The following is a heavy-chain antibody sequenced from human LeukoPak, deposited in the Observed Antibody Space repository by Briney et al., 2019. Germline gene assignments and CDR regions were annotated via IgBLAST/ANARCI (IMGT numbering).Heavy chain of an antibody. V-gene: IGHV3-23*01. D-gene: IGHD5-24*01. CDR3: DKVVATIRWFDY. CDR2: ISCSGGST. Sequence: QSGGSLRLSCAASGFTFSSYAMSWVRQAPGKGLEWVSAISCSGGSTYYADSVKGRFTISRDNSKNTLYLQMNSLRAEDTAVYYCDKVVATIRWFDYWGQGTLVAVSS. CDR1: GFTFSSYA. J-gene: IGHJ4*02.